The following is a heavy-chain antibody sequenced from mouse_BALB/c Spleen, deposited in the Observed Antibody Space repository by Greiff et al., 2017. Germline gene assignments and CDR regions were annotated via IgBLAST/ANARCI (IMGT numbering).Heavy chain of an antibody. J-gene: IGHJ4*01. CDR2: ISNGGGST. V-gene: IGHV5-12-2*01. CDR3: ARHKPLAMDY. Sequence: DVKLVESGGGLVQPGGSLKLSCAASGFTFSSYTMSWVRQTPEKRLEWVAYISNGGGSTYYPDTVKGRFTISRDNAKNTLYLQMSSLKSEDTAMYYCARHKPLAMDYWGQGTSVTVSS. CDR1: GFTFSSYT.